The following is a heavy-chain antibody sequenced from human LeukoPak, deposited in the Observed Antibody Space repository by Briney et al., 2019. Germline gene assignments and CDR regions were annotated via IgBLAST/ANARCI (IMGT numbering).Heavy chain of an antibody. Sequence: PSETLSLTCSISGGSISGYYWSWIRQPPGKGLEWLGYVYYDGSTNYNPSLGSRVTMSLDTSKNQFPLKLRSVTAADTAVYFCVRHTEEVRISPTWIDPWGQGTLVTVSS. J-gene: IGHJ5*02. CDR3: VRHTEEVRISPTWIDP. D-gene: IGHD2/OR15-2a*01. CDR2: VYYDGST. V-gene: IGHV4-59*08. CDR1: GGSISGYY.